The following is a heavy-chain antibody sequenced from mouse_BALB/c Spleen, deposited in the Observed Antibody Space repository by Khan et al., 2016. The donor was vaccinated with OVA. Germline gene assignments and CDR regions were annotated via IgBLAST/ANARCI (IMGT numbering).Heavy chain of an antibody. Sequence: EVKLLESGGGLVQPGGSLKLSCAASGFDFSRYWMSWVRQAPGKGLEWIGEINPDSSTINYAPSLKDKFIISRDNAKNTLYLQMSKVRSEDTALYYCERQLSDAMDYWGQGTSVTVSS. CDR2: INPDSSTI. V-gene: IGHV4-1*02. J-gene: IGHJ4*01. D-gene: IGHD1-3*01. CDR3: ERQLSDAMDY. CDR1: GFDFSRYW.